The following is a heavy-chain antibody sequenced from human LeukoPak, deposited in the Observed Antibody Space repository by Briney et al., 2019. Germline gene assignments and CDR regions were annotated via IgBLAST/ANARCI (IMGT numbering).Heavy chain of an antibody. D-gene: IGHD2-2*01. CDR1: GGSISSYY. J-gene: IGHJ4*02. V-gene: IGHV4-59*01. Sequence: PSETLSLTCTVSGGSISSYYWSWIRPPPGKGLEWIGYIYYSGSTNYNPSLKSRVTISVDTSKNQFSLKLSSVTAADTAVYYCARIYCSSTSCLDYWGQGTLVTVSS. CDR3: ARIYCSSTSCLDY. CDR2: IYYSGST.